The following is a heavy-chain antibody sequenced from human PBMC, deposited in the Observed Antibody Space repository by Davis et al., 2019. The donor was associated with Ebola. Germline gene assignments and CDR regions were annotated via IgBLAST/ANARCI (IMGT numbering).Heavy chain of an antibody. Sequence: GESLKISCAASGFTFSSYAMSWVRQAPGKGLEWVSAISGSGGSTYYADSVKGRFTISRDNSKNTLYLQMNSLRAEETAVYYCAKEDNYDGSGSYYYYFDYWGQGTLVTVSA. D-gene: IGHD3-10*01. CDR1: GFTFSSYA. CDR2: ISGSGGST. CDR3: AKEDNYDGSGSYYYYFDY. J-gene: IGHJ4*02. V-gene: IGHV3-23*01.